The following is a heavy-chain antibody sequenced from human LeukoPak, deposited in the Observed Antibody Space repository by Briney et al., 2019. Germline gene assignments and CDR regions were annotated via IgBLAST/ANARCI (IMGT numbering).Heavy chain of an antibody. CDR2: ISNLGRAI. V-gene: IGHV3-48*04. D-gene: IGHD5-18*01. Sequence: GGSLRLSCAASGFTLTSYSMNWVRQAPGKGPEWIAYISNLGRAIYYGDSVKGRFTISRDTAENSVALHMTSLRTEDTAIYYCVRGGYIYGLDFWGQGTLVTVSS. J-gene: IGHJ4*02. CDR1: GFTLTSYS. CDR3: VRGGYIYGLDF.